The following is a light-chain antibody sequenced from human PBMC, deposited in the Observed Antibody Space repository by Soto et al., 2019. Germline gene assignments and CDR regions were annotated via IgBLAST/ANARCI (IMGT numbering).Light chain of an antibody. CDR2: GAS. Sequence: EIVMTQSPATLSVSPGERATLSCRASQSVSSNLAWYQQKPGQAPRLLIYGASNRATGIPDRFSGSGSGTDFTITISRLEPQDFAAYYCQQYGSSGTVGHGTKVDSK. CDR1: QSVSSN. V-gene: IGKV3-20*01. CDR3: QQYGSSGT. J-gene: IGKJ1*01.